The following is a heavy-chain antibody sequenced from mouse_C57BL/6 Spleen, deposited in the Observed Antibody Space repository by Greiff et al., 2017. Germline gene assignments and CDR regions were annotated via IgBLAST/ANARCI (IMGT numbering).Heavy chain of an antibody. CDR2: ISSGSSTI. Sequence: DVQLVESGGGLVKPGGSLKLSCAASGFTFSDYGMHWVRQAPEKGLEWVAYISSGSSTIYYADTVKGRFTISRDNAKNTLFLQMTSLRSEDTAMYYCAVGSPWYFDVWGTGTTVTVSS. D-gene: IGHD1-1*02. CDR1: GFTFSDYG. J-gene: IGHJ1*03. V-gene: IGHV5-17*01. CDR3: AVGSPWYFDV.